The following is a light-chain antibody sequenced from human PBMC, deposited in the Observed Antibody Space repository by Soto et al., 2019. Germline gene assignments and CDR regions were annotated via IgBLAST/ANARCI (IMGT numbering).Light chain of an antibody. CDR2: GAS. CDR1: QSIGSK. CDR3: QQYDNWPPT. Sequence: EIVMTQSPATLSVSPGARATLSCRASQSIGSKLAWYQQKPGQAPRLLFYGASNRATGIPGRFGASGSGTEFTLTISSLQSEDFAVYSCQQYDNWPPTFGGGTKVEIK. V-gene: IGKV3-15*01. J-gene: IGKJ4*01.